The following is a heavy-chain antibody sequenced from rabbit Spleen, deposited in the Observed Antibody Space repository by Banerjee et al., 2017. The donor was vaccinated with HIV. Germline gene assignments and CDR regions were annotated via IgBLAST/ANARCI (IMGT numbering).Heavy chain of an antibody. CDR3: ARDVGSYDYIDVYFNL. Sequence: QEQLVESGGGLVQPEGSLTLTCTASGFSFSSSYYMCWVRQAPGKGLEWIGCIYTGNAKTYYASWAKGRFTISKSSSTTVTLQMTSLTAADTATYFCARDVGSYDYIDVYFNLWGPGTLVTVS. D-gene: IGHD6-1*01. J-gene: IGHJ4*01. CDR2: IYTGNAKT. CDR1: GFSFSSSYY. V-gene: IGHV1S45*01.